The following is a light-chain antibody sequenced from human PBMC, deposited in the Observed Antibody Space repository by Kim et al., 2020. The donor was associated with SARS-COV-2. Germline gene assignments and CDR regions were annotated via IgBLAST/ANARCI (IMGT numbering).Light chain of an antibody. CDR3: QSYDSNLRACV. J-gene: IGLJ1*01. CDR2: GNT. V-gene: IGLV1-40*01. CDR1: SSNIGAGYD. Sequence: QRVNISCNGSSSNIGAGYDVNWYQQFPGTAPKFLIYGNTNRPSGVPDRFSGTKSGTSASLAITGLQAEDEADYYSQSYDSNLRACVFGTGTKVTVL.